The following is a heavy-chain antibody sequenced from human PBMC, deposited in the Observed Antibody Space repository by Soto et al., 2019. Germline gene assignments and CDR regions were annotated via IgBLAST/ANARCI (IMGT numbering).Heavy chain of an antibody. D-gene: IGHD3-10*01. CDR1: GFSFSAYS. CDR3: AGSYSSGTWYFDY. CDR2: TSTSSTTK. J-gene: IGHJ4*02. Sequence: GGSLRLSCAASGFSFSAYSMNWVRQAPGKGLEWISYTSTSSTTKYYADSVKGRFSISRDNDNDLLYLDMDKLRDEDTGIYYCAGSYSSGTWYFDYWGLGTPVTVSS. V-gene: IGHV3-48*02.